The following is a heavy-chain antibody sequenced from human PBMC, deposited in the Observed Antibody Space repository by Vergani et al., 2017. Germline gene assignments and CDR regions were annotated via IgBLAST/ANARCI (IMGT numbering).Heavy chain of an antibody. CDR1: GGSIRRSSYY. D-gene: IGHD6-13*01. V-gene: IGHV4-39*02. CDR2: VYNTGTP. Sequence: QLQLQQSGPGLVKPSETLSLTCTVSGGSIRRSSYYWGWIRQPPGKGLEWIGSVYNTGTPYYSPSLKSRVTMSVDTSKNQFSLKLSSVTAADTAVYYCARDLSSSSRMNWFDPWGQGTLVTVSS. CDR3: ARDLSSSSRMNWFDP. J-gene: IGHJ5*02.